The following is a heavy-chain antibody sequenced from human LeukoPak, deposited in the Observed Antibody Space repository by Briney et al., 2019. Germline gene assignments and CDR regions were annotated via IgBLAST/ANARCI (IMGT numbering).Heavy chain of an antibody. V-gene: IGHV1-8*02. J-gene: IGHJ6*02. CDR2: MNPNSGNT. Sequence: ASVKVSCKASGYTFTSYYMHWVRQAPGQGLEWMGWMNPNSGNTGYAQKFQGRVTMTRNTSISTAYMELSSLRSEDTAVYYCASGVYGSGSYLDYYYYGMDVWGQGTTVTVSS. CDR3: ASGVYGSGSYLDYYYYGMDV. CDR1: GYTFTSYY. D-gene: IGHD3-10*01.